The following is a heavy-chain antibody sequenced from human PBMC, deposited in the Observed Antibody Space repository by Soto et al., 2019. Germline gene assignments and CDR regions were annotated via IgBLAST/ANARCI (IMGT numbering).Heavy chain of an antibody. CDR1: GFTFSSYS. CDR2: ISSSSSTI. CDR3: ARHPERIAQIGWFDP. J-gene: IGHJ5*02. Sequence: PGESLKISCAASGFTFSSYSMNWVRQAPGKGLEWVSYISSSSSTIYYADSVKGRFTISRDNAKNSLYLQMNSLRAEGTAVYYCARHPERIAQIGWFDPWGQGTLVTVSS. V-gene: IGHV3-48*01. D-gene: IGHD6-13*01.